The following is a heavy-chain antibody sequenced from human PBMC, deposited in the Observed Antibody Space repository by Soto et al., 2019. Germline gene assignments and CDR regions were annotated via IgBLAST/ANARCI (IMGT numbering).Heavy chain of an antibody. CDR2: ISHDGKKE. J-gene: IGHJ3*02. V-gene: IGHV3-30*18. CDR1: GFTFRSYG. CDR3: AKDMGPSPRPPDSLDI. D-gene: IGHD3-10*01. Sequence: QLAESGGNVVQPGKSLRLSCVASGFTFRSYGMHWVRQAPGKGLEWVATISHDGKKEYYADSVKGRFTVSRDNSRDTIYLEVNSVKTDDTAVYYCAKDMGPSPRPPDSLDICGQGTVVTVSS.